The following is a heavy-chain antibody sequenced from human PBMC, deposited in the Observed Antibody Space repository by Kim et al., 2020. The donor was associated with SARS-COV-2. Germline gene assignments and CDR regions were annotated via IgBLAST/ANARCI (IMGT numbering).Heavy chain of an antibody. V-gene: IGHV3-48*03. CDR2: ISSSGSTI. Sequence: GGSLRLSCAASGFTFSSYEMNWVRQAPGKGLEWVSYISSSGSTIYYAVSVKGRFTISRDNAKNSLYLQMNSLRAEDTAVYYCFYPGDYYYYGMDVWGQGTTVTVSS. CDR1: GFTFSSYE. J-gene: IGHJ6*02. D-gene: IGHD3-10*01. CDR3: FYPGDYYYYGMDV.